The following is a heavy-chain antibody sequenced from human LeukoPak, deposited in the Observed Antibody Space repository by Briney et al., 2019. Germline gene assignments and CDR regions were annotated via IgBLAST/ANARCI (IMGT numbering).Heavy chain of an antibody. V-gene: IGHV4-34*01. CDR1: GGSFSGYY. CDR2: INHSGST. Sequence: PSDTLSLTCAVYGGSFSGYYWSWIRHPPGKGLEWIREINHSGSTNYNPSLKSRVTISVDTSKNQFSLKLSSVTAADTAVYYCARGEVDYDFWSGYYTYNWFDPWGQGTLVTVSS. J-gene: IGHJ5*02. D-gene: IGHD3-3*01. CDR3: ARGEVDYDFWSGYYTYNWFDP.